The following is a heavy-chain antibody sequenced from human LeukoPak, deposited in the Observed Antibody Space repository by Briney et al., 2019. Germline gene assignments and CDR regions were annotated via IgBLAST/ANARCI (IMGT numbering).Heavy chain of an antibody. D-gene: IGHD3-9*01. J-gene: IGHJ4*02. CDR1: GYTFTSYG. CDR2: ISAYNGNT. CDR3: ARGLLTGYYNERRNWNDDGIDY. V-gene: IGHV1-18*01. Sequence: GASVKVSCKASGYTFTSYGISWVRQAPGQGLEWMGWISAYNGNTNYAQKLQGRVTMTTDTSTSTAYVELRSLRSDDTAMYYCARGLLTGYYNERRNWNDDGIDYWGQGTLVTVST.